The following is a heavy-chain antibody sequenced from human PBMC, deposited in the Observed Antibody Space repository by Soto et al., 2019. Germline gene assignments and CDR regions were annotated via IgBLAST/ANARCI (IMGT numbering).Heavy chain of an antibody. CDR3: ARDRRIQLWLNYYYGMDV. V-gene: IGHV1-69*13. CDR1: GGTFSSYA. J-gene: IGHJ6*02. Sequence: GASVKVSCKASGGTFSSYAISWVRQAPGQGLEWMGGIIPIFGTANYAQKFQGRVTITADESTSTAYMELSSLRSEDTAVYYCARDRRIQLWLNYYYGMDVWGQGTTVTVSS. CDR2: IIPIFGTA. D-gene: IGHD5-18*01.